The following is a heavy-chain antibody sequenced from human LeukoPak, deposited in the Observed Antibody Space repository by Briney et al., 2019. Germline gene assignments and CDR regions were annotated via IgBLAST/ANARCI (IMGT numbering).Heavy chain of an antibody. Sequence: SETLSLTCAVYGGSFSGYYWSWIRQPPGKGLEWIGEINHSGSTNYNPSLKSRATISVDTSKNQFSLKLSSVTAADTAVYYCASPLRYFDWLGYYYYMDVWGKGTTVTISS. CDR2: INHSGST. CDR3: ASPLRYFDWLGYYYYMDV. D-gene: IGHD3-9*01. CDR1: GGSFSGYY. V-gene: IGHV4-34*01. J-gene: IGHJ6*03.